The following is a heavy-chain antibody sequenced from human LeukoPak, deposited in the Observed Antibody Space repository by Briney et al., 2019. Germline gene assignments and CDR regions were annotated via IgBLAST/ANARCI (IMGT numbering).Heavy chain of an antibody. CDR2: INHSGST. J-gene: IGHJ4*02. CDR3: ARRGDCSGGSCYFVY. D-gene: IGHD2-15*01. CDR1: GGSFSGYY. V-gene: IGHV4-34*01. Sequence: SETLSLTCAVYGGSFSGYYWSWIRQPPGKGLEWIGEINHSGSTNYNPSLKSRVTISVDTSKNQFSLKLSSVTAADTAVYYCARRGDCSGGSCYFVYWGQGTLVTVSS.